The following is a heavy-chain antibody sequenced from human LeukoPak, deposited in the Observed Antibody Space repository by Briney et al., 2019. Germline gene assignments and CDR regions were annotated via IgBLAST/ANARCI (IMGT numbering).Heavy chain of an antibody. CDR1: GYTFTCDY. CDR3: ARDVSRSRDY. D-gene: IGHD2-8*01. J-gene: IGHJ4*02. CDR2: INPNSGVT. Sequence: GASVKVSCKASGYTFTCDYVHWVRQAPGQGLEWMGWINPNSGVTNYAQKFQGRVTLTRDTSITTAYMELSRLNSDDTAFYYCARDVSRSRDYWGQGTLVTVSS. V-gene: IGHV1-2*02.